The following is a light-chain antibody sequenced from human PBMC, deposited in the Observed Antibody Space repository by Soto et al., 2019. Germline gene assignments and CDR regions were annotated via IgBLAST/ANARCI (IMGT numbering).Light chain of an antibody. Sequence: DIQMTQSPSSLSASVGDRVTITCRASQGISNYLAWYQQKPGKVPKLLIYAASTLQSGVPSRFSGSGSGTDFALTISSLQPEDVATYYCQKYNSAPRTFGPEIKMDIK. CDR3: QKYNSAPRT. CDR1: QGISNY. CDR2: AAS. J-gene: IGKJ1*01. V-gene: IGKV1-27*01.